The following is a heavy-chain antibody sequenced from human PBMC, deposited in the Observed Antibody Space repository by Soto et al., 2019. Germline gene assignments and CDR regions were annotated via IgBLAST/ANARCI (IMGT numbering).Heavy chain of an antibody. CDR3: ARGLQNWFDP. V-gene: IGHV1-69*13. Sequence: SSVKVSCNASGGTFSCYAISWVRQAPGQGLEWMGGIIPIFGTANYAQKFQGRVTITADESTSTADMELSSLRSEETAVYYCARGLQNWFDPWGQGTLVTVSS. CDR2: IIPIFGTA. J-gene: IGHJ5*02. CDR1: GGTFSCYA.